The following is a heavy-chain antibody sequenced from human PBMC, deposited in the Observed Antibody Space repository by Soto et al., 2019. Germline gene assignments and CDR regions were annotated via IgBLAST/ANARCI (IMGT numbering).Heavy chain of an antibody. CDR1: GYTFTGYY. J-gene: IGHJ6*04. D-gene: IGHD6-19*01. CDR3: ARGGIIGYSSGWYVDYCYGMDV. CDR2: INPNSGGT. Sequence: ASVKVSCKASGYTFTGYYMDWVRQAPGQGLTWMGWINPNSGGTNYAQKFQGRVIMTRDTSISTAYMELSRLRSDDTAVYYCARGGIIGYSSGWYVDYCYGMDVWGKGTTVTVSS. V-gene: IGHV1-2*02.